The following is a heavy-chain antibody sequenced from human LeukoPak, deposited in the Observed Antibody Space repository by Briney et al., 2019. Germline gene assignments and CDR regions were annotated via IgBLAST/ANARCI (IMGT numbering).Heavy chain of an antibody. J-gene: IGHJ3*02. CDR2: IKKDGSEK. CDR3: ARDSGNYLDAFDI. Sequence: GGSLRLSCAASGFTFSSHWMSWVRQAPGKGLEWVANIKKDGSEKYYVNAVKGRFTISRDNAKTSLYLQMNSLRAEDTAVYYCARDSGNYLDAFDIWGQGTMVTVSS. D-gene: IGHD1-7*01. CDR1: GFTFSSHW. V-gene: IGHV3-7*01.